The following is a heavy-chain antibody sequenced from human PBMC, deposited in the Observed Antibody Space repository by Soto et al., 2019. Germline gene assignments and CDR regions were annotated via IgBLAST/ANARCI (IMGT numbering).Heavy chain of an antibody. CDR3: ASWRSYSGSYCFDY. J-gene: IGHJ4*02. CDR2: IVPMYVSV. Sequence: QVQLVQSGAEVKKPGASVKVSCEASGGTFNTYTINWVRQAPGRGLEWVGQIVPMYVSVNYAENFQGRVTITADKSTKTAYMELTSLRSEDMALYFCASWRSYSGSYCFDYWGQGTLVTVSS. CDR1: GGTFNTYT. D-gene: IGHD1-26*01. V-gene: IGHV1-69*06.